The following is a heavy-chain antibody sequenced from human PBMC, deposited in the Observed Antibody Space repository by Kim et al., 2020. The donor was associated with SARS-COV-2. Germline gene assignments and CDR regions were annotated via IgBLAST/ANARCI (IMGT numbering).Heavy chain of an antibody. D-gene: IGHD3-10*01. Sequence: SETLSLTCVVSNASISSLNYYWGWVRQFPGKGLEWIGSIYYTGSTYYNPSLQGRVTISIDTFQSHFSLGLTTATAADTAVYFCARELGGAYADVRGVHSYFDTWGPGTLVTVSS. V-gene: IGHV4-39*07. CDR2: IYYTGST. CDR1: NASISSLNYY. J-gene: IGHJ4*02. CDR3: ARELGGAYADVRGVHSYFDT.